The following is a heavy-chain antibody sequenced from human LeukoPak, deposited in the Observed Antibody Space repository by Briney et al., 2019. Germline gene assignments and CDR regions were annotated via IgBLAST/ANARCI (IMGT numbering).Heavy chain of an antibody. CDR3: ARDTAHCSSTSCYGKNYYYGMDV. D-gene: IGHD2-2*01. Sequence: SETLSLTCTVSGGSISSYYWSWIRQPAGKGLEWIGRIYTSGSTNYNPSLRSRVTMSVDTSKNQFSLKLSSVTAADTAVYYCARDTAHCSSTSCYGKNYYYGMDVWGQGTTVTVSS. CDR2: IYTSGST. J-gene: IGHJ6*02. V-gene: IGHV4-4*07. CDR1: GGSISSYY.